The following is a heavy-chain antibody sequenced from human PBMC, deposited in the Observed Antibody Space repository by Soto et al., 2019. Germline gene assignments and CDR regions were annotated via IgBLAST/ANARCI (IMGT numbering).Heavy chain of an antibody. D-gene: IGHD2-2*01. J-gene: IGHJ4*02. V-gene: IGHV4-59*08. CDR2: IYYSGST. Sequence: SETLSLTCTVSGGSISSYYWSWIRQPPGKGLEWIGYIYYSGSTNYNPSLKSRVTISVDTSKNQFSLKLSSVTAADTAVYYCASLGYCSSTSCSDFDYWGQGTLVTVSS. CDR1: GGSISSYY. CDR3: ASLGYCSSTSCSDFDY.